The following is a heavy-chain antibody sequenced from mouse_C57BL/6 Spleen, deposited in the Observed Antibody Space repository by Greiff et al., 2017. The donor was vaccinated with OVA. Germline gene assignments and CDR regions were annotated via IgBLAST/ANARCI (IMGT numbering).Heavy chain of an antibody. CDR2: IYPRSGNT. V-gene: IGHV1-81*01. CDR3: ARSGYYGSSSYFDY. CDR1: GYTFTSYG. Sequence: QVQLQQSGAELARPGASVKLSCKASGYTFTSYGISWVKQRPGQGLEWIGEIYPRSGNTYYNEKFKGKATLTADKSSSTAYMELRSLTSEDSAVYFCARSGYYGSSSYFDYWGQGTTLTVSS. D-gene: IGHD1-1*01. J-gene: IGHJ2*01.